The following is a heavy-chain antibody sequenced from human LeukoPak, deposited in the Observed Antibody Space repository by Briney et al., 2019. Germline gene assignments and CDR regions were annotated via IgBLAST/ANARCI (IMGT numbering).Heavy chain of an antibody. J-gene: IGHJ3*02. CDR2: IYYSGST. D-gene: IGHD3-10*01. Sequence: SETLSLTCTVSGGSISSSSYYWGWIRQPPGEGLEWIGSIYYSGSTYYNPSLKSRVTISVDTSKNQFSLKLSSVTAADTAVYYCARSKPPYYYGSGPYGAFDIWGQGTMVTVSS. V-gene: IGHV4-39*01. CDR3: ARSKPPYYYGSGPYGAFDI. CDR1: GGSISSSSYY.